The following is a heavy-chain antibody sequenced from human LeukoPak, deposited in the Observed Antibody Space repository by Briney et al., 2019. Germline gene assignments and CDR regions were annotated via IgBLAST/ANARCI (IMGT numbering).Heavy chain of an antibody. D-gene: IGHD3-16*01. CDR2: IKQDGSEK. J-gene: IGHJ6*03. Sequence: GGSLRLSCAASGFTFTSYSMNWVRQAPGRGLEWVANIKQDGSEKYYVDSVKGRFTISRDNAKNSLYLQMNSLRAEDTAVYYCAGPITTYYYYMDVWGKGTTVTVSS. CDR3: AGPITTYYYYMDV. CDR1: GFTFTSYS. V-gene: IGHV3-7*01.